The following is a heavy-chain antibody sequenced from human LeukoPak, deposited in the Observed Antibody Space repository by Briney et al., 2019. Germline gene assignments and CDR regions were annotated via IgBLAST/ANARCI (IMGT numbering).Heavy chain of an antibody. Sequence: SVKVSCKASGGTFSSYAISWVRQAPGQGLEWMGGIIPIFGTANYAQKFQGRVTITADESTSTAYMELSSLRSGDTAVYYCASSDSSGYYSDYWGQGTLVTVSS. J-gene: IGHJ4*02. CDR1: GGTFSSYA. CDR2: IIPIFGTA. CDR3: ASSDSSGYYSDY. V-gene: IGHV1-69*13. D-gene: IGHD3-22*01.